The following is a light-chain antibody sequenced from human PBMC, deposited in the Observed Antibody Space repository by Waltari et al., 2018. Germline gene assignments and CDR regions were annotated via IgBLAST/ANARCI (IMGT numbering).Light chain of an antibody. V-gene: IGLV1-40*01. CDR3: QSYDSSLSGWV. CDR2: CKT. CDR1: SSNIGAGYD. Sequence: QSVLTQPPSVSGAPGQRVTISCTGSSSNIGAGYDVHWYQQLPGTAPKVLIYCKTKRPSGGPDRFAGSKSGTSASLAITGLQAEDEADYYCQSYDSSLSGWVFGGGTKLTVL. J-gene: IGLJ3*02.